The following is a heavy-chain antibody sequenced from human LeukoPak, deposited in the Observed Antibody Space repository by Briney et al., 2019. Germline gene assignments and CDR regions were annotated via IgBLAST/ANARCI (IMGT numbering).Heavy chain of an antibody. V-gene: IGHV1-18*01. J-gene: IGHJ3*02. D-gene: IGHD2-2*02. Sequence: ASVKVSCKASGYTFTSYGISWVRQAPGQGLEWMGWISAYNGNTNYAQKLQGRVTMTTDTSTSTAYMELRSLRSDDTAVYYCARSPIVVVPAAIPFDIWGQGTMVTVSS. CDR1: GYTFTSYG. CDR3: ARSPIVVVPAAIPFDI. CDR2: ISAYNGNT.